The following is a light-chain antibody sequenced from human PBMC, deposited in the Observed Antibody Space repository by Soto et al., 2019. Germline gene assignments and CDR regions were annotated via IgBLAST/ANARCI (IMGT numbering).Light chain of an antibody. V-gene: IGLV1-40*01. CDR1: SSNIGAGYD. CDR3: QSYDSSLSGYV. CDR2: GNT. J-gene: IGLJ1*01. Sequence: QPVLTQPPSVSGAPGQRVTISCTGSSSNIGAGYDVHWYQQLPGTAPKLLIYGNTNRPSGVPDRLSGSKSGTSASLAITGLQAEDEADYYCQSYDSSLSGYVFGTGTKFTVL.